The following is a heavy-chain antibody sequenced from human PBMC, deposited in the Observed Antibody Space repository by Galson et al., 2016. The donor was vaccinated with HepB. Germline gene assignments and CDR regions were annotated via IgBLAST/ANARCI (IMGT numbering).Heavy chain of an antibody. CDR2: ISSDGSNE. J-gene: IGHJ4*02. CDR3: AREAERWNYLDY. CDR1: GYIFRTYP. V-gene: IGHV3-30*04. D-gene: IGHD5-24*01. Sequence: SLRLSCAASGYIFRTYPMHWVRQAPGKGLEWVAVISSDGSNEWYADSVKGRFTISRDNPQNTLSLQMSSLRPEDTAAYYCAREAERWNYLDYWGQGALVTVSS.